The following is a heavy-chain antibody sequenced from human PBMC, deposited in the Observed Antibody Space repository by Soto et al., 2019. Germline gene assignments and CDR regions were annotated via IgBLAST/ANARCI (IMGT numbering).Heavy chain of an antibody. CDR3: ARNDYVSSDYRVGSTIFDY. J-gene: IGHJ4*02. V-gene: IGHV4-30-4*01. D-gene: IGHD3-22*01. CDR1: GGSFDRGCYY. CDR2: VCSYMGAT. Sequence: PSETLSLTCTVSGGSFDRGCYYWTCNRQPPGKGLEGIAYVCSYMGATYYNPSVKSRLTVALGTPKNQISLKLTSVTAADTAVYYCARNDYVSSDYRVGSTIFDYWGQGSLVTVSS.